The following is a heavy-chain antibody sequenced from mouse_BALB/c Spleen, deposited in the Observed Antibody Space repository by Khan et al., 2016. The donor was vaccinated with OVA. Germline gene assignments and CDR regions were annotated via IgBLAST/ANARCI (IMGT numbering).Heavy chain of an antibody. CDR2: IYPGNSDT. J-gene: IGHJ3*01. CDR1: GYTFTSYW. Sequence: VQLKQSGTVLARPGASVKMSCKASGYTFTSYWIHWVKQRPGQGLEWIGAIYPGNSDTSYNQKFKGKAKLTAVTSTSTAYMELSSLTTGDSAVYYCTRLGPPLFAYWGQGTLVTVSA. D-gene: IGHD4-1*01. CDR3: TRLGPPLFAY. V-gene: IGHV1-5*01.